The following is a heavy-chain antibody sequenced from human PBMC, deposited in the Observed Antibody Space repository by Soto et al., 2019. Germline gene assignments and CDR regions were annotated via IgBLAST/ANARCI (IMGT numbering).Heavy chain of an antibody. CDR2: INHSGST. CDR1: GGSFSGYY. V-gene: IGHV4-34*01. J-gene: IGHJ6*02. D-gene: IGHD6-6*01. CDR3: ARGSIAARRMGYYYYGMDV. Sequence: PSETLSLTCAVYGGSFSGYYWSWIRQPPGKGLEWIGEINHSGSTNYNPSLKSRVTISVDTSKNQSSLKLSSVTAADTAVYYCARGSIAARRMGYYYYGMDVWGQGTTVTVSS.